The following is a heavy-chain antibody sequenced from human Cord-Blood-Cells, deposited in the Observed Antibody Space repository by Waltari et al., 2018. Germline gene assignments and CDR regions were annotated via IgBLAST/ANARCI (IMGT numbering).Heavy chain of an antibody. Sequence: EVQLVQSGAEVKKPGESLKISCKGSGYSFTSYWIGWVRQMPGKGLEWMGIIYPGDSDTRYSPAFQGQVTSSADKSISTSYLQWSSLKASDTAMYYCARNGIQLTGDVGYFDLWGRGTLVTVSS. CDR3: ARNGIQLTGDVGYFDL. D-gene: IGHD7-27*01. CDR2: IYPGDSDT. V-gene: IGHV5-51*01. J-gene: IGHJ2*01. CDR1: GYSFTSYW.